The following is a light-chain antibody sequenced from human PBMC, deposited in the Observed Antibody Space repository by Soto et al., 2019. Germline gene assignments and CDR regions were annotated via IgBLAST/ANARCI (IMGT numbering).Light chain of an antibody. Sequence: QSALTQPRSVSGSPGQSVTISCTGTSTDVGGYNYVSWYQQYPGKAPKLMIYDVSKRPSGVPDRFSGSKSGNTASLTISGLQAGDEADYYCCSYGGSYTYVFGTGTKVTVL. CDR3: CSYGGSYTYV. CDR2: DVS. V-gene: IGLV2-11*01. CDR1: STDVGGYNY. J-gene: IGLJ1*01.